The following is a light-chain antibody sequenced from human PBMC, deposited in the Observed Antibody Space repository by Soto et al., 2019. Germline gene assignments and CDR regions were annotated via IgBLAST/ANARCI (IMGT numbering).Light chain of an antibody. CDR3: QQYHSYIT. Sequence: DIQMTQSPSTLTASVGDRVTITCRASQSISSWLAWYQQKPGKAPKLLIYDASSLESGAPSRFSGSGSGTEFTLTISSLQPDDFATYYCQQYHSYITFGQGTRLEIK. CDR1: QSISSW. J-gene: IGKJ5*01. CDR2: DAS. V-gene: IGKV1-5*01.